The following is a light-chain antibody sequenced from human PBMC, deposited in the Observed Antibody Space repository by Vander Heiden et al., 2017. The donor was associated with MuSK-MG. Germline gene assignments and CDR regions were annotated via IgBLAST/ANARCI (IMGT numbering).Light chain of an antibody. CDR3: NSRDSSGNHLVV. J-gene: IGLJ2*01. V-gene: IGLV3-19*01. CDR2: GKN. Sequence: SSELTQDPAVSVALGQTVRITCQGDSLRSYYASWYQQKPGQAPVLVIYGKNNRPSGIPDRFSGSSSGNTAALTITGAQAEEEADYDCNSRDSSGNHLVVFGGGTKLTVL. CDR1: SLRSYY.